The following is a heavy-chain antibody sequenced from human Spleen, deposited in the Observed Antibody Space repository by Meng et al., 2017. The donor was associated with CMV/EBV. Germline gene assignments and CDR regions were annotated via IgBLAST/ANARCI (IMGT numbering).Heavy chain of an antibody. CDR3: ARDRSDYYYYGMDV. V-gene: IGHV1-8*03. J-gene: IGHJ6*02. CDR2: MNPNSGNT. Sequence: ASVKVSCKASGYTFTSYDINWVRQATGQGLEWMGWMNPNSGNTGYAQKFQGRVTITRDTSISTAYMELSRLRSDDTAVYYCARDRSDYYYYGMDVWGQGTTVTVSS. CDR1: GYTFTSYD.